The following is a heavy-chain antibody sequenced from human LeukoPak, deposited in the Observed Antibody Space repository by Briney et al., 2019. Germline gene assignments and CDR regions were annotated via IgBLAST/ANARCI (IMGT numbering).Heavy chain of an antibody. D-gene: IGHD4-17*01. Sequence: GRSLRLSCAASGFTFDDYAMHWVRQAPGKGLEWVSGISWNSGSIGYADSVKGRFTISRDNAKSSLYLQMNSLRAEDTALYYCARGSGGDYRDYYYYGMDVWGQGTTVTVSS. V-gene: IGHV3-9*01. CDR3: ARGSGGDYRDYYYYGMDV. CDR2: ISWNSGSI. CDR1: GFTFDDYA. J-gene: IGHJ6*02.